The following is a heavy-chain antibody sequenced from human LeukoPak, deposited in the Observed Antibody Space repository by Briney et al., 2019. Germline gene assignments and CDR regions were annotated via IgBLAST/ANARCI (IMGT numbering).Heavy chain of an antibody. Sequence: GGSLRLSCAASGFTFSSYGMHWVRQAPGKGLEWVAVIWYDGSNKYYADSVKGRFTISRDNSKNTLYLQMNSLRAEDTAVYYCAKATSHYYDSSGSIDYWGQGTLVTVSS. CDR1: GFTFSSYG. CDR3: AKATSHYYDSSGSIDY. J-gene: IGHJ4*02. V-gene: IGHV3-33*06. D-gene: IGHD3-22*01. CDR2: IWYDGSNK.